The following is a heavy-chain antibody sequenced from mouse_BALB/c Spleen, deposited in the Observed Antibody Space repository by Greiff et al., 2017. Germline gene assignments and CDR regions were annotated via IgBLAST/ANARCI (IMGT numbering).Heavy chain of an antibody. CDR2: ISSGGSYT. D-gene: IGHD2-12*01. J-gene: IGHJ2*01. CDR1: GFTFSSYA. V-gene: IGHV5-9-4*01. CDR3: ARDYDRSFDY. Sequence: EVQGVESGGGLVKPGGSLKLSCAASGFTFSSYAMSWVRQSPEKRLEWVAEISSGGSYTYYPDTVTGRFTISRDNAKNTLYLEMSSLRSEDTAMYYCARDYDRSFDYWGQGTTLTVSS.